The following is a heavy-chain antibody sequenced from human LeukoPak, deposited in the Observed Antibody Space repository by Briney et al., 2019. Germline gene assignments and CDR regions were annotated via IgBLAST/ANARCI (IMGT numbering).Heavy chain of an antibody. CDR3: ARRLSGSYYAYFDC. CDR2: IKDDGSEK. Sequence: GGSLRLSCAASGFTFSSYWMSWVRQAPGKGLEWVANIKDDGSEKYYVDSMKGRFTISRDNAKNSLYLQMNSLRAEDTAVYYCARRLSGSYYAYFDCWSQGTLVTVSS. J-gene: IGHJ4*02. CDR1: GFTFSSYW. D-gene: IGHD1-26*01. V-gene: IGHV3-7*01.